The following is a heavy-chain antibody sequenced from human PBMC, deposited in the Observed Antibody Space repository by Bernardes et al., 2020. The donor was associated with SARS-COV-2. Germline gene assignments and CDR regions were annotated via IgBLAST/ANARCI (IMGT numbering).Heavy chain of an antibody. CDR1: EFTFSSYA. V-gene: IGHV3-21*01. J-gene: IGHJ4*02. D-gene: IGHD1-7*01. Sequence: GGSLGLSCAASEFTFSSYAMSGVRQAPGKGLEWVSSITSSISYKYYADSVKGRFTISRDNAKNSLYLQMNSLRAEDTAVYFCARESDWNYVFDYWGQGTLVTVSS. CDR3: ARESDWNYVFDY. CDR2: ITSSISYK.